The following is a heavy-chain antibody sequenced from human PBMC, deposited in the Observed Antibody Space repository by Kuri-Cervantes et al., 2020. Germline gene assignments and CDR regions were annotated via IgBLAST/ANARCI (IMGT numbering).Heavy chain of an antibody. J-gene: IGHJ4*02. Sequence: SQTLSLTCAVYGGSFSGYYWCWIRQPPGKGLEWIGEINHSGSTNYNPSLKSRATISVDTSKNQFSLKLSSVTAADTAVYYCARVSMPNYGSGSYYLYYFDYWGQGTLVTVSS. D-gene: IGHD3-10*01. V-gene: IGHV4-34*01. CDR1: GGSFSGYY. CDR3: ARVSMPNYGSGSYYLYYFDY. CDR2: INHSGST.